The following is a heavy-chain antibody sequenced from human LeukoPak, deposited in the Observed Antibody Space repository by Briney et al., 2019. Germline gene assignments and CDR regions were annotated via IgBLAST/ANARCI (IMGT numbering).Heavy chain of an antibody. CDR1: GGSISSYY. V-gene: IGHV4-59*01. Sequence: SETLSLTCTVSGGSISSYYWSWIRQPPGKGLEWIGYIYYSGSTNYNPSLKSRVTISVDTSKNQFSLKLSSVTAADTAVYHCAAAPNYYYMDVWGKGTTVTVSS. J-gene: IGHJ6*03. CDR3: AAAPNYYYMDV. D-gene: IGHD6-6*01. CDR2: IYYSGST.